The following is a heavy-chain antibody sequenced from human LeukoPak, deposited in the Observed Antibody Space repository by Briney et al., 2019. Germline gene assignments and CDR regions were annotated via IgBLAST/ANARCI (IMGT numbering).Heavy chain of an antibody. Sequence: PGGSLRLSCAASGFTFSSYSVNWVRQAPGKGLEWVSYISSSGSTLYYADSVRARFTISRDNAKNSLYLQMNSLRDEDTAVYYCARDKDFSFDYWGQGILVTVSP. CDR3: ARDKDFSFDY. V-gene: IGHV3-48*02. CDR1: GFTFSSYS. CDR2: ISSSGSTL. J-gene: IGHJ4*02.